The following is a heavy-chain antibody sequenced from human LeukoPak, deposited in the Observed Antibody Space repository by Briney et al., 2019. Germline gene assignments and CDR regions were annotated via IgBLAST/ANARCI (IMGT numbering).Heavy chain of an antibody. CDR2: IIPILGIP. D-gene: IGHD5-18*01. V-gene: IGHV1-69*04. Sequence: SVTVSCKASGYTFTGYYMHWVRQAPGQGLEWMGRIIPILGIPNYAQKFQGRVTITADKSTSTAYMDLSSLRYEDTAVYFCAREVDTRMVSDYWGQGTLVTVPS. J-gene: IGHJ4*02. CDR1: GYTFTGYY. CDR3: AREVDTRMVSDY.